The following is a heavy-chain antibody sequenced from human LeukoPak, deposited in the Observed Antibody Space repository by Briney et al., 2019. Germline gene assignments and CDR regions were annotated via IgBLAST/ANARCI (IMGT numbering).Heavy chain of an antibody. CDR1: DDSITIYY. J-gene: IGHJ5*02. CDR2: IDHTGIT. Sequence: PSETLSLTCTVSDDSITIYYWSWIRQPPGKGLEWIGYIDHTGITNYNPSLNTPVTISVDTSKTQFSLKVRSVTAADTAVYYCARLRHYGSGSYPLTGNWFAPWGQGTLVTVSS. CDR3: ARLRHYGSGSYPLTGNWFAP. V-gene: IGHV4-59*08. D-gene: IGHD3-10*01.